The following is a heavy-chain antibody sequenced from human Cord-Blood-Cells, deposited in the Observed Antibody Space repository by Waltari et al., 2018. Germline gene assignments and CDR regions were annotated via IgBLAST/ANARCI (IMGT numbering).Heavy chain of an antibody. CDR3: ARRPWEYAFDI. D-gene: IGHD1-26*01. CDR1: GGSISSGSYY. Sequence: QVQLQESGPGLVKPSQTLSLTCTVSGGSISSGSYYWSWIRQPAGKGLEWIGYIYTSGGTNYTPALKSRVTISVDTSKNQFSRKLSSVTAADTAVYYCARRPWEYAFDIWGQGTMVTVSS. CDR2: IYTSGGT. V-gene: IGHV4-61*09. J-gene: IGHJ3*02.